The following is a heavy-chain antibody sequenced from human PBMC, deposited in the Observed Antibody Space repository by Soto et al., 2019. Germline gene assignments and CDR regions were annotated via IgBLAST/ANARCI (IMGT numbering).Heavy chain of an antibody. D-gene: IGHD4-17*01. CDR2: IYTSGST. V-gene: IGHV4-4*07. CDR1: GGSISSYY. CDR3: ARDRTTAYYYGMDV. Sequence: LSLTCTVSGGSISSYYWSWIRQPAGKGLEWIGRIYTSGSTNYNPSLKSRVTMSVDTSKNQFSLKLSSVTAADTAVYYCARDRTTAYYYGMDVWGQGTTVTVSS. J-gene: IGHJ6*02.